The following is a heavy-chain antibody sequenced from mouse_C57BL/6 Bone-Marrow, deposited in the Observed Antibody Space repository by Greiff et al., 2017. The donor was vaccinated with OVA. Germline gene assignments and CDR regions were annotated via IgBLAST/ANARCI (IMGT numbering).Heavy chain of an antibody. V-gene: IGHV14-4*01. J-gene: IGHJ2*01. CDR2: IDPENGDT. Sequence: EVQLQQSGAELVRPGASVKLSCTASGFNIKDDYMHWVKQRPEQGLEWIGWIDPENGDTEYASKFQGKATITADTSSNTAYLQLSSLTSDDTAVYYCTTLNLFYYYGSSYFDYWGQGTTLTVSS. CDR3: TTLNLFYYYGSSYFDY. D-gene: IGHD1-1*01. CDR1: GFNIKDDY.